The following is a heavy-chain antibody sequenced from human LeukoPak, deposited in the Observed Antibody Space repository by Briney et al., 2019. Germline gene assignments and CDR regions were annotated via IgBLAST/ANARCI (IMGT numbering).Heavy chain of an antibody. CDR2: IKQDGSEK. CDR3: ARRPHDGRGYYFDY. D-gene: IGHD2-15*01. CDR1: GFTFSSYW. J-gene: IGHJ4*02. V-gene: IGHV3-7*01. Sequence: GGSLRLSCAASGFTFSSYWMSWVRQAPGKGLEWVANIKQDGSEKYYVDSVKGRFTISRDNAKNSLYLQMNSLRAEDTAVYYRARRPHDGRGYYFDYWGQGTLVTVSS.